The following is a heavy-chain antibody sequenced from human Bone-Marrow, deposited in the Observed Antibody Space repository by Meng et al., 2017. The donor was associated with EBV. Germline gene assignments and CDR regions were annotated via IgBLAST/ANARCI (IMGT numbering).Heavy chain of an antibody. CDR1: GFTFTNYG. CDR2: IWYDGSNE. J-gene: IGHJ4*02. V-gene: IGHV3-33*01. CDR3: ASSTPGGRPDY. Sequence: QVQLVGSGGGVVQPVRCLRLSCAASGFTFTNYGMHWVRQAPGKGLEWVALIWYDGSNEFYADSVKGRFTISRDNSKNTLYLQMNNLRAEDTALYYCASSTPGGRPDYWGQGTLVTVSS. D-gene: IGHD3-16*01.